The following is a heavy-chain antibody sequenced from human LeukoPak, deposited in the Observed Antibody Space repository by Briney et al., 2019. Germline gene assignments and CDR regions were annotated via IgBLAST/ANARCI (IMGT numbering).Heavy chain of an antibody. CDR1: GYSFISYW. J-gene: IGHJ4*02. Sequence: PGESLKISCKGSGYSFISYWIGWVRQMPGKGLEWMGIIYPGDSDTTYSPSFQGQVTISADKSISTAYLQWTSLRASDTAMYYCARSQWYYDSSGMAAIWGQGTLVTVSS. V-gene: IGHV5-51*01. CDR2: IYPGDSDT. D-gene: IGHD3-22*01. CDR3: ARSQWYYDSSGMAAI.